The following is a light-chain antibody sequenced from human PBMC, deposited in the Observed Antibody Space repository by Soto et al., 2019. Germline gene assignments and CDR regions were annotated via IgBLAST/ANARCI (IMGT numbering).Light chain of an antibody. CDR1: QSVGSN. V-gene: IGKV3-15*01. CDR2: GAS. Sequence: EIILTQSPVTLSVSPGERAPLSCRASQSVGSNLARYQQKPGQAPSVLIYGASTRATGVPPRFSGSGSGTEGTLTISSLQSEDGAVYDCQQYYRWPRTFGQGTKGDI. J-gene: IGKJ1*01. CDR3: QQYYRWPRT.